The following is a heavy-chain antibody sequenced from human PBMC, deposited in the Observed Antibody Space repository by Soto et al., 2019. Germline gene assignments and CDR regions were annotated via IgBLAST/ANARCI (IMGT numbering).Heavy chain of an antibody. CDR1: GYTFTSYG. Sequence: QVQLVQSGAEVKKPGASVKVSCKASGYTFTSYGITWVRQAPGQGLELRGGIGAYKGNTNYAQKRQGRVTMTTDTSTSPAYMELRSLRSDDTAVYYCARDWDYYDSSGYYSIKAGMDVWGQGTTVTVSS. V-gene: IGHV1-18*01. CDR2: IGAYKGNT. J-gene: IGHJ6*02. CDR3: ARDWDYYDSSGYYSIKAGMDV. D-gene: IGHD3-22*01.